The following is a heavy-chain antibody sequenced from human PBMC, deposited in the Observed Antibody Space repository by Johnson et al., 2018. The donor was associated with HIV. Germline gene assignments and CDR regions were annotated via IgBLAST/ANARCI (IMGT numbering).Heavy chain of an antibody. V-gene: IGHV3-66*02. CDR3: AREGYSNSWTRGAFDI. D-gene: IGHD6-13*01. CDR1: GFTVSSNY. J-gene: IGHJ3*02. Sequence: VQLVESGGGVVQPGRSLRLSCAASGFTVSSNYMSWVRQAPGKGLEWVSVIYSGGSTYYADSVKGRFTISRDNSKNTLYLQMNSLRAEDTAVYHCAREGYSNSWTRGAFDIWGQGTMVTVSS. CDR2: IYSGGST.